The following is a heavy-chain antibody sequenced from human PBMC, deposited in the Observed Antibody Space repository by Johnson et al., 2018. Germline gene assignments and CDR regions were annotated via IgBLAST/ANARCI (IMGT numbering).Heavy chain of an antibody. Sequence: QVQLQESGAEVKKPGASXKVSCKASGYTFTNYYMHWVRQAPGQGLEWMGIINPSGGSTSYAQKFQVRVTMTRDTSTSTVYMELISLRSEDRAVYYCARVKQQLYPYGMDVWGQGTTVTVSS. CDR1: GYTFTNYY. CDR3: ARVKQQLYPYGMDV. CDR2: INPSGGST. V-gene: IGHV1-46*01. D-gene: IGHD6-13*01. J-gene: IGHJ6*02.